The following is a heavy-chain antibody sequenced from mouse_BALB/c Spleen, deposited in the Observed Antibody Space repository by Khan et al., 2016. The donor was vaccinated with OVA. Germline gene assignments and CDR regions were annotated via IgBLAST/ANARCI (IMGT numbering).Heavy chain of an antibody. CDR3: TRDRIDY. CDR2: INPTSGYT. Sequence: QVQLKQSGAELAKPGASVKMSCKASGYTFTTYWMHWVKQRPGQGLEWIGYINPTSGYTDYNDKFKDSATLSADKSSSTAYMQLNSLTSEDSAVYYCTRDRIDYWGQGTTRTVSS. CDR1: GYTFTTYW. V-gene: IGHV1-7*01. J-gene: IGHJ2*01.